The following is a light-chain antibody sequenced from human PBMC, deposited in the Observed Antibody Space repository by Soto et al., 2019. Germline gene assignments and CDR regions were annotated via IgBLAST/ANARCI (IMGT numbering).Light chain of an antibody. J-gene: IGKJ2*01. CDR2: GAS. V-gene: IGKV3-20*01. CDR3: QQYGTSPFT. CDR1: QTFSSSF. Sequence: EIVLTQSPGTLSLSPGERATLSCRASQTFSSSFLAWYQQKPGQAPSLLIYGASSRATGIPDRFSGSGSGTDFPLTISRLDPDDSAVYYCQQYGTSPFTFGQGTKLEIK.